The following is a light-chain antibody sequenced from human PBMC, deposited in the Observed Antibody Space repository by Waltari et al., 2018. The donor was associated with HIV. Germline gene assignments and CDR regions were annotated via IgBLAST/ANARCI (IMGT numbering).Light chain of an antibody. V-gene: IGLV1-44*01. Sequence: QSVLTQPPSASGPPGQRVTMSCSGSRSNIGRNTVNWYKPLPGTAPKLLIFSDTPRPPGVPVRFSGSKAGTSASLAIIGLPAEDEGDYYCAAWDDSLNGHWVFGGGTRVTVL. CDR2: SDT. CDR3: AAWDDSLNGHWV. CDR1: RSNIGRNT. J-gene: IGLJ3*02.